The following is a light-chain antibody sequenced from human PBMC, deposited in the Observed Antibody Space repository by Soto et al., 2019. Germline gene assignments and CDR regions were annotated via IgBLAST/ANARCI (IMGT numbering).Light chain of an antibody. J-gene: IGKJ1*01. CDR2: DAS. Sequence: DIQMTQSPSTLSASVGDRVTITCRASQSISSWLAWYQQKPGKAPKLLIYDASSLESGVPSRFSGSGSGTEFTLTISSLQPDDFATYYCQQYNSYSHPFGQGTKVEIK. CDR1: QSISSW. CDR3: QQYNSYSHP. V-gene: IGKV1-5*01.